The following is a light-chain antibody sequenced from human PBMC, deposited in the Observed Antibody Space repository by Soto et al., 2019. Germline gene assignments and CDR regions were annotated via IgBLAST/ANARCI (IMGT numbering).Light chain of an antibody. CDR1: SSDIGSST. CDR2: DNT. V-gene: IGLV1-44*01. CDR3: GTWYDSLGGL. J-gene: IGLJ2*01. Sequence: QSVLTQPPSASGTPGQRVTISCSGGSSDIGSSTVNWYQQLPGSAPKLLIYDNTHRPSGVPDRCSGSTSSTSSSLAISGLQAEDEADYYWGTWYDSLGGLLGGGHKLTVL.